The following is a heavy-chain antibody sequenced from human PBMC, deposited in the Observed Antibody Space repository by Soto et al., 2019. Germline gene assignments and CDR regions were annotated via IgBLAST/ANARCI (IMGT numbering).Heavy chain of an antibody. CDR2: ISSSSSYI. J-gene: IGHJ4*02. CDR3: GSDAPSGGTCQDY. D-gene: IGHD2-15*01. Sequence: EVQLVESGGGLVKPGGSLRLSCAASGFIFSVYSMNWVRQTPGKGLEWVSSISSSSSYISYADSLKGRFTISRDNAKNSLYLQMNRLRAEDTAVYYCGSDAPSGGTCQDYWGQGTLVTVSS. V-gene: IGHV3-21*01. CDR1: GFIFSVYS.